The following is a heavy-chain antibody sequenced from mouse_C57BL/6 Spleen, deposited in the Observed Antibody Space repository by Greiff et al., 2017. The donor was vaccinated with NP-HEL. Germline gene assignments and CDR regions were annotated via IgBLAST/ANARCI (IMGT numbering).Heavy chain of an antibody. D-gene: IGHD1-1*01. CDR2: IYPGSGST. V-gene: IGHV1-55*01. CDR3: ARGGYYGSSHWYFDV. J-gene: IGHJ1*03. Sequence: QVQLQQPGAELVKPGASVKMSCKASGYTFTSYWITWVKQRPGQGLEWIGDIYPGSGSTNYNEKFKSKATLTVDTSSSTAYMQLSSLTSEDSAVYYCARGGYYGSSHWYFDVSGTGTTVTVSS. CDR1: GYTFTSYW.